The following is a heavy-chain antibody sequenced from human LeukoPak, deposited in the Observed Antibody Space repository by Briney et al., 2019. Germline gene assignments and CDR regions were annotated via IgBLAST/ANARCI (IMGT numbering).Heavy chain of an antibody. CDR3: ARDKRVAVAGTYIYYYYMDV. J-gene: IGHJ6*03. D-gene: IGHD6-19*01. Sequence: SSETLSLTCTVSGGSISSYYWSWIRQPAGKGLEWIGRIYISGSGSTNYNPSLKSRVTISVDTSKTQLSLKLSSVTAADTAVYYCARDKRVAVAGTYIYYYYMDVWGNGTTVTISS. V-gene: IGHV4-4*07. CDR2: IYISGSGST. CDR1: GGSISSYY.